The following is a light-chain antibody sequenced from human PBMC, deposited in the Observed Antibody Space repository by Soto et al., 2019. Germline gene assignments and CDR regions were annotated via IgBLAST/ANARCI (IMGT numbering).Light chain of an antibody. J-gene: IGKJ1*01. V-gene: IGKV3-20*01. CDR1: QSVGSTY. CDR2: GAS. CDR3: QQYGETPWT. Sequence: EIVLTQSPGTLSLSPGERATLSCRASQSVGSTYLAWYQQKPGQAPRLLIYGASSRATAIPDRFSGSGSGTDFTLIISRLEPEDFAVYYCQQYGETPWTFGQGTKVDI.